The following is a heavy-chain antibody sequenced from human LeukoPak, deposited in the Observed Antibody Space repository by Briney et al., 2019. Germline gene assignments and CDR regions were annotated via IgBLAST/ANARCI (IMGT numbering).Heavy chain of an antibody. Sequence: TGGSLRLSCAASGFTITTYAVNWVRQSPGKGLEWVSGIGGGGTAYYADSVKGRFIISSDSYQNLVHVQMNSLTVEDTDVYYCARAQGAFDYWGEGTRVPVSS. J-gene: IGHJ4*02. CDR1: GFTITTYA. CDR3: ARAQGAFDY. CDR2: IGGGGTA. V-gene: IGHV3-23*01. D-gene: IGHD1-26*01.